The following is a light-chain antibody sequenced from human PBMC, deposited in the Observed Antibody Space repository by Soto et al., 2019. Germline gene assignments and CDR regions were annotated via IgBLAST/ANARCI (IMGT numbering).Light chain of an antibody. Sequence: EIVLTQSPATLSLSPGERATLSCRASQTVSSFLAWYQQKPGQAPRLLIYDTSNRATGIPARFSGSGSGTDFTLTITTLKPEDSAVYYRQQYYHWPPLTFGGGTKVDIK. CDR3: QQYYHWPPLT. CDR1: QTVSSF. J-gene: IGKJ4*01. CDR2: DTS. V-gene: IGKV3-11*01.